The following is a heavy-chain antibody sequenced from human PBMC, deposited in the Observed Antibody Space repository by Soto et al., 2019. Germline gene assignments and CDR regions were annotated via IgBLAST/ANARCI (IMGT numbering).Heavy chain of an antibody. CDR3: AKDLNSGYCTNGVCYYFSDYYMDV. CDR2: ISGSGGST. V-gene: IGHV3-23*01. D-gene: IGHD2-8*01. J-gene: IGHJ6*03. Sequence: GGSLRLSCAASGFTFSSYAMSWVRQAPGKGLEWVSAISGSGGSTYYADSVKGRFTISRDNSKNTLYLQMNSLRAEDTAVYYCAKDLNSGYCTNGVCYYFSDYYMDVWGKGTTVTVSS. CDR1: GFTFSSYA.